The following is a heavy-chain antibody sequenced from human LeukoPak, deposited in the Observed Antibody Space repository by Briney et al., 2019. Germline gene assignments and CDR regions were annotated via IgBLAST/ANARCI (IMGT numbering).Heavy chain of an antibody. D-gene: IGHD1-26*01. V-gene: IGHV1-69*06. CDR2: ITPISGTT. Sequence: SVKVSCKASGGTFSTFSNYPICWVRQAPGQGLEWMGGITPISGTTTYAQTFQGRVTIIADKSTGTAYMELTSLRAEDTAVYYCARAGYSGNYRDAFDIWGQGTMVTVSS. CDR1: GGTFSTFSNYP. J-gene: IGHJ3*02. CDR3: ARAGYSGNYRDAFDI.